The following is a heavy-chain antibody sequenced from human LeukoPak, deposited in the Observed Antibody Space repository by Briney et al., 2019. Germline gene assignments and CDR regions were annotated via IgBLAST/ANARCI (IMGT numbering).Heavy chain of an antibody. J-gene: IGHJ4*02. V-gene: IGHV3-53*01. CDR2: IYSGGST. Sequence: AGGSLRLSCAASGFTVSSNYMSWVRQAPGKGLEWVSVIYSGGSTYYADSVKGRFTISRDNSKNTLYLQMNSLRAEDTAVYYCARRWPHFPYYFDYWGQGTLVTVSS. D-gene: IGHD5-24*01. CDR1: GFTVSSNY. CDR3: ARRWPHFPYYFDY.